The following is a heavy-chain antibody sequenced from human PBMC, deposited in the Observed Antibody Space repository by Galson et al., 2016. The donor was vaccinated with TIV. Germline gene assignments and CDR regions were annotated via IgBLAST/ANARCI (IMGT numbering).Heavy chain of an antibody. CDR1: GYTFTIYA. D-gene: IGHD2-21*01. V-gene: IGHV1-3*01. CDR2: INPGNGNT. CDR3: ARPPYCGGDCYKYDQ. Sequence: SVKVSCKASGYTFTIYALHWMRQAPGQRLEWMGWINPGNGNTKYSQKFQGRVTITRDSSANTAYMELSSLRSEDTAVYFCARPPYCGGDCYKYDQWGQGTLVTVSS. J-gene: IGHJ4*02.